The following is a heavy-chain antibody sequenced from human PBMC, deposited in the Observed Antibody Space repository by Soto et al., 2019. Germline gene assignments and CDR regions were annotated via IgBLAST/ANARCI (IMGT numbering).Heavy chain of an antibody. Sequence: VKVSCKVSGYTLTELSMHWVRQAPGKGLEWMGGFDSEDGETIYAQKFQGRVTMTEDTSTDTAYMELSSLRSEDTAVYYCATDLGYFDWSIEYWGQGTLVTVSS. D-gene: IGHD3-9*01. J-gene: IGHJ4*02. CDR3: ATDLGYFDWSIEY. CDR1: GYTLTELS. CDR2: FDSEDGET. V-gene: IGHV1-24*01.